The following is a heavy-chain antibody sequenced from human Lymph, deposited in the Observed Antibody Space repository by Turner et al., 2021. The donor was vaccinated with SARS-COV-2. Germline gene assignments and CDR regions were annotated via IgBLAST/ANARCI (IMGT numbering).Heavy chain of an antibody. CDR1: GGSFSGYY. D-gene: IGHD7-27*01. CDR2: INHSGST. J-gene: IGHJ2*01. CDR3: ARVWVRWWYFDL. Sequence: QVQLQQWGAGLLKPSEPLSLTCAVYGGSFSGYYWSWIRQPPGKGLEWIGEINHSGSTNYNPSLKSRVTISEDTSKKQFSLKLSSVTAADTAVYYCARVWVRWWYFDLWGRGTLVTVSS. V-gene: IGHV4-34*01.